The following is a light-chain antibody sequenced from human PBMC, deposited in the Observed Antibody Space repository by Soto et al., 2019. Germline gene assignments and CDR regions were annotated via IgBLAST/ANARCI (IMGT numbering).Light chain of an antibody. V-gene: IGKV3-20*01. CDR1: QTVTSNR. CDR3: QQYGRLPSGFA. J-gene: IGKJ3*01. CDR2: GAS. Sequence: EMVLTQSPGTLSLSPGERATLSCRASQTVTSNRLAWYQQKPGQAPRLLIYGASRRATGIPDRFSGSGSGTDSTLTISILEPEDSAVYFCQQYGRLPSGFAFGPGTTLDTK.